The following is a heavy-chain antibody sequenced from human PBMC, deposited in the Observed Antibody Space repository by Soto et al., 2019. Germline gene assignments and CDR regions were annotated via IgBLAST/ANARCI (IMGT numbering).Heavy chain of an antibody. J-gene: IGHJ4*02. CDR2: IYYSGST. CDR3: ANLIGDYGEEYYFVY. V-gene: IGHV4-39*01. Sequence: QLQLQESGPGLVKPSETLSLTRTVSGGSISSSSYYWGWIRQPPGQGLEWIGSIYYSGSTYYNPSLKSRVTISVDTSKNQFTQKLSSVTAANTAVYYFANLIGDYGEEYYFVYRGQQSLVTVIS. D-gene: IGHD3-10*01. CDR1: GGSISSSSYY.